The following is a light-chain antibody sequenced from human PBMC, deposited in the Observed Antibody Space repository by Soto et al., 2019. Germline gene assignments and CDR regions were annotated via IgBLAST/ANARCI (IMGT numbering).Light chain of an antibody. J-gene: IGKJ1*01. CDR1: QSVSSN. CDR3: QQYGSSPPVT. Sequence: DIVMTQSPATLSVSPRERATLSCRASQSVSSNLAWYQQKPGQAPRLLIYGASTRAAGIPDRFSGSGSGTDFTLTVSRLEPEDFAVYYCQQYGSSPPVTFGQGTKVDIK. V-gene: IGKV3-20*01. CDR2: GAS.